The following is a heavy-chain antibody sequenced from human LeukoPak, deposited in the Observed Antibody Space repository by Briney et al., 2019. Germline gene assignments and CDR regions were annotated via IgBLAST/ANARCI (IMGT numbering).Heavy chain of an antibody. CDR2: ISYDGSNK. V-gene: IGHV3-30-3*01. D-gene: IGHD2-2*01. J-gene: IGHJ6*02. Sequence: GGSLRLSCTASGFTFRNYAFHWVRQVPGKGLEWVAVISYDGSNKYYADSVKGRFTISRDSSKNTLFLQMNSLRAKDTAVYYCARDVVPAGDYYYYYGMDVWGQGTTVTVSS. CDR3: ARDVVPAGDYYYYYGMDV. CDR1: GFTFRNYA.